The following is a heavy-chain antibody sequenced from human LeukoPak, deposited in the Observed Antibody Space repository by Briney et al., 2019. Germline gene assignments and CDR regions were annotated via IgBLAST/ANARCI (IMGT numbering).Heavy chain of an antibody. CDR3: ARDRDPSSRTYFDY. D-gene: IGHD6-13*01. CDR1: GFTFSNYA. V-gene: IGHV3-23*01. J-gene: IGHJ4*02. Sequence: GGSLRLSCVGSGFTFSNYAMSWVRQAPGKGLDWVSVISGSAHKIRYADSVKGRFTISRDNSKNTLYLQMNSLRAEDTAVYYCARDRDPSSRTYFDYWGQGTLVTVSS. CDR2: ISGSAHKI.